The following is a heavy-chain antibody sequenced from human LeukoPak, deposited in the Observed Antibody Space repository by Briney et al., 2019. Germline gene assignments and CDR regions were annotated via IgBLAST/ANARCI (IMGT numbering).Heavy chain of an antibody. CDR1: GGSISSYY. CDR3: ARGGAATFDY. CDR2: IYYSGST. D-gene: IGHD2-15*01. V-gene: IGHV4-59*12. J-gene: IGHJ4*02. Sequence: PSETLSLTCTVSGGSISSYYWSWIRQPPGKGLEWIGYIYYSGSTNYNPSLKSRVTMSVDTSKNQFSLKLSSVTAADTAVYYCARGGAATFDYWGQGTLVTVSS.